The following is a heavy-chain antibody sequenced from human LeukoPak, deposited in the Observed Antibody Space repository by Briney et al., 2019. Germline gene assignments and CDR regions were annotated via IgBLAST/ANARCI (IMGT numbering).Heavy chain of an antibody. D-gene: IGHD2-15*01. J-gene: IGHJ5*02. CDR3: ARVRTLSNWFDP. CDR1: GYTFTGYY. V-gene: IGHV1-2*06. CDR2: INPNSGGT. Sequence: ASVKVSCKASGYTFTGYYMHWVRQAPGQGLEWMGRINPNSGGTNYAQKFQGRVTMTRDTSISTAYMELSRLRSGDTAVYYCARVRTLSNWFDPWGQGTLVTVSS.